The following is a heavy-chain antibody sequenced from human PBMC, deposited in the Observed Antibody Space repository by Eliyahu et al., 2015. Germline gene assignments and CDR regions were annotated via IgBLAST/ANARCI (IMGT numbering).Heavy chain of an antibody. J-gene: IGHJ6*02. CDR3: ARAPSDYGGNLYYGMDV. CDR1: GGTXSSXA. CDR2: IIPIFGTA. V-gene: IGHV1-69*06. D-gene: IGHD4-23*01. Sequence: QVQLVQSGAEVKKPGSSVKVSCKASGGTXSSXAISWVRQAPGQGLEWMGGIIPIFGTANYAQKFQGRVTITADKSTSTAYMELSSLRSEDTTVYYCARAPSDYGGNLYYGMDVWGQGTTVTVSS.